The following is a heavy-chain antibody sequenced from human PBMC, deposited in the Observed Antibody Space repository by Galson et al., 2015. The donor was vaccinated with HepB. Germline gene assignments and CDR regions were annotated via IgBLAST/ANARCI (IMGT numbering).Heavy chain of an antibody. J-gene: IGHJ4*02. CDR2: ISSSSSTI. V-gene: IGHV3-48*02. Sequence: SLRLSCAASGFTFSSYSMNWVRQAPGKGLEWVSYISSSSSTIYYADSVKGRFTISRDTAKNSLYLQMNSLRDEDTAVYYCATISIAARPRTDYWGQGTLVTVSS. CDR1: GFTFSSYS. D-gene: IGHD6-6*01. CDR3: ATISIAARPRTDY.